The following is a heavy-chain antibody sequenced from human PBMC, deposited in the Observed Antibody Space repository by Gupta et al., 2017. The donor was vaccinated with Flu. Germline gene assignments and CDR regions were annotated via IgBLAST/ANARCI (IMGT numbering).Heavy chain of an antibody. J-gene: IGHJ4*02. Sequence: EVQVLESGGGLVQPGGSLRLSCAASGLTFSSSAMAGVRQAPGKGLEWLSVISRSGANTYYADSVKGRFTVSRDNSNNMLSLQINSLTVEDTATYYCAKDRATSDYYGSGSYDYWGQGTLVTVSS. V-gene: IGHV3-23*01. CDR3: AKDRATSDYYGSGSYDY. D-gene: IGHD3-10*01. CDR1: GLTFSSSA. CDR2: ISRSGANT.